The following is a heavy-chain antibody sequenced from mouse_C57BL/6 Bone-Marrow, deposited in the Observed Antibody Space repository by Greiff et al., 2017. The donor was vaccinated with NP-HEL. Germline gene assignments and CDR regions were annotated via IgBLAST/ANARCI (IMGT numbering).Heavy chain of an antibody. D-gene: IGHD2-10*01. CDR3: ARLRGWPTRGWYFDV. CDR1: GYAFSSSW. J-gene: IGHJ1*03. Sequence: QVQLQQSGPELVKPGASVKISCKASGYAFSSSWMNWVKQRPGKGLEWIGRIYPGDGDTNYNGKFKGKATLTADKSSSTAYLQLSSLTSEDSAVYFCARLRGWPTRGWYFDVWGTGTTVTVSS. CDR2: IYPGDGDT. V-gene: IGHV1-82*01.